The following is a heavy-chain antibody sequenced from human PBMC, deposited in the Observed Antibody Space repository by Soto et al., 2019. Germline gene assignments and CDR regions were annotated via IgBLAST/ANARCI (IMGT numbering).Heavy chain of an antibody. CDR1: GGSISSGGHF. J-gene: IGHJ4*02. D-gene: IGHD6-19*01. CDR2: IYYSGST. V-gene: IGHV4-31*03. CDR3: AITIAVAVTPFAY. Sequence: SETLSLTCTVSGGSISSGGHFWSWIRQHPGKGLEWIGYIYYSGSTYYNPSLKSRVTISVDTSKSQFSLKLSSVTAADTAVYYCAITIAVAVTPFAYGGRGPLVPVSS.